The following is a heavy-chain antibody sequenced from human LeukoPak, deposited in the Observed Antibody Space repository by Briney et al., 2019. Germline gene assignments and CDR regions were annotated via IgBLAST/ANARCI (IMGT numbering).Heavy chain of an antibody. V-gene: IGHV3-53*01. D-gene: IGHD3-10*01. CDR2: IFSSGPT. Sequence: PGGSLRLSCAASGYNVSNNYMNWVRQAPGKGLEWVSVIFSSGPTYYADSVKGRFTISRDTSKNALYLQMNSLRDEDTAVYYCAISGLGFGEFRGLDYWGQGTLVTVSS. CDR1: GYNVSNNY. CDR3: AISGLGFGEFRGLDY. J-gene: IGHJ4*02.